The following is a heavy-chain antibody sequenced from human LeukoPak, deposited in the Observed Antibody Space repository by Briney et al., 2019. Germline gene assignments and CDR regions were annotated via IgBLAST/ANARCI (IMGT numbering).Heavy chain of an antibody. CDR2: ISYDGSNK. CDR1: GFTFDDYA. CDR3: ARDREYSSSWYGGALDY. D-gene: IGHD6-13*01. Sequence: GGSLRLSCAASGFTFDDYAMHWVLQAPGKGLEWVAVISYDGSNKYYADSVKGRFTISRDNSKNTLYLQMNSLRAEDTAVYYCARDREYSSSWYGGALDYWGQGTLVTVSS. V-gene: IGHV3-30*04. J-gene: IGHJ4*02.